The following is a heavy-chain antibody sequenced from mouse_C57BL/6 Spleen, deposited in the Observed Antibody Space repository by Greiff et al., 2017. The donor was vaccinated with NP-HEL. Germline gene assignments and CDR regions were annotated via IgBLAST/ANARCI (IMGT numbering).Heavy chain of an antibody. D-gene: IGHD1-2*01. CDR2: IYPGDGDT. CDR1: GYAFSSYW. J-gene: IGHJ2*01. V-gene: IGHV1-80*01. Sequence: VHLVESGAELVKPGASVKISCKASGYAFSSYWMNWVKQRPGKGLEWIGQIYPGDGDTNYNGKFKGKATLTADKSSSTAYMQLSSLTSEDSAVYFCARKGDVERPYYFDYWGQGTTLTVSS. CDR3: ARKGDVERPYYFDY.